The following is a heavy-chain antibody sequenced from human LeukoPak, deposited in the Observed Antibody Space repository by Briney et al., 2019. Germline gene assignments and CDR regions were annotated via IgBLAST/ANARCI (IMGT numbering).Heavy chain of an antibody. Sequence: PSETLSLTCAVYGGSFSGYYWSWIRQPPGKGLEWIGEINHSGSTNYNPSLKSRVTISVDTSKNQFSLKLSSVTAADTAVYYCAGAGWLWFWTKTHSSVSAYFDYWGQGTLVTVSS. CDR1: GGSFSGYY. CDR3: AGAGWLWFWTKTHSSVSAYFDY. CDR2: INHSGST. D-gene: IGHD3/OR15-3a*01. J-gene: IGHJ4*02. V-gene: IGHV4-34*01.